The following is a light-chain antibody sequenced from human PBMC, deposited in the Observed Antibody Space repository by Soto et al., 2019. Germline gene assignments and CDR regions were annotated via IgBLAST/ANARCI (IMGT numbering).Light chain of an antibody. Sequence: VVMTQSPATLSVSLGERATLSCRASQSVSSRLAWYQQKPGQAPRLLIYGVSSRASGIPDRFFGSGSGTDFTLTINRLEPEDFAVYYCQQYANSPITFGQGTRLEI. CDR1: QSVSSR. J-gene: IGKJ5*01. V-gene: IGKV3-20*01. CDR3: QQYANSPIT. CDR2: GVS.